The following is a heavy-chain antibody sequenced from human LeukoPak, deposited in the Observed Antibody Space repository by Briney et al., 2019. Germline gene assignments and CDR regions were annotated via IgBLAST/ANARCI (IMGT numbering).Heavy chain of an antibody. Sequence: PGGSLRLSCAASGFTFSSYSMNWVRQAPGKGLEWVSSISSSSSYIYYADSVKGRFTISRDNAKNSLYLQMNSLRAEDTAVYYCARVRGGGYDPAPDGMDVWGQGTTVTVSS. J-gene: IGHJ6*02. CDR2: ISSSSSYI. V-gene: IGHV3-21*01. CDR1: GFTFSSYS. D-gene: IGHD5-12*01. CDR3: ARVRGGGYDPAPDGMDV.